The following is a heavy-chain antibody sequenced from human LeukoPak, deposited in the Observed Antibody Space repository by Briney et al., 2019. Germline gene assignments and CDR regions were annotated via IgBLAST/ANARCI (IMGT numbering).Heavy chain of an antibody. J-gene: IGHJ4*02. Sequence: SETLSLTCTVSGGSITSYYWSWIRRPPGKGLEWIGYIFYSGSTNYNPSLKSRVTISVDTSKNQFSLKLSSVTAADTAVYYCARKIGSYYDYWGQGTLVTVSS. CDR3: ARKIGSYYDY. D-gene: IGHD1-26*01. V-gene: IGHV4-59*01. CDR1: GGSITSYY. CDR2: IFYSGST.